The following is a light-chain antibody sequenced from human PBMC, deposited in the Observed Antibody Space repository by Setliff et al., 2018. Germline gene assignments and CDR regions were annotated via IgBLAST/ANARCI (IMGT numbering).Light chain of an antibody. V-gene: IGLV2-8*01. Sequence: QSVLTQPPSASGSPGQSVTISCTGISSDVGGYNYVSWYQQHPGKAPKLMIYEVSKRPAGVPDRFSGSKSGNTASLTVSGLQAEDEADYYCSSYAGSNNPDVFGTGTKVTVL. CDR2: EVS. CDR3: SSYAGSNNPDV. CDR1: SSDVGGYNY. J-gene: IGLJ1*01.